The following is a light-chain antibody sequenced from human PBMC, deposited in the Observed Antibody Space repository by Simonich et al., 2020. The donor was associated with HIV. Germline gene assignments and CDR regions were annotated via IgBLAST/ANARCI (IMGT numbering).Light chain of an antibody. V-gene: IGKV3-20*01. CDR1: QSVSSN. Sequence: EIVMTQSPATLSVSPGERATLSCRASQSVSSNLAWYQQKPGQAPRLLIYDASGRATGIPDRFSGSGSGTDFTLTISRLEPEDFAVYYCQQYGSSWTFGQGTKVEIK. J-gene: IGKJ1*01. CDR2: DAS. CDR3: QQYGSSWT.